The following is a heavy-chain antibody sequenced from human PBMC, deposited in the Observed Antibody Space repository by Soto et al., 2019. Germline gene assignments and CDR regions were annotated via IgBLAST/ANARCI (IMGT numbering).Heavy chain of an antibody. CDR3: ARVCSSTSCYDANGMDV. Sequence: GASVKVSCEASGYTFTSYYMHWVRQAPGQGLEWMGIINPSGGSTSYAQKLQGRVTMTRDTSTSTFYMELSSLRSEDTAVYYCARVCSSTSCYDANGMDVWGQGTTVTVSS. V-gene: IGHV1-46*04. J-gene: IGHJ6*02. D-gene: IGHD2-2*01. CDR1: GYTFTSYY. CDR2: INPSGGST.